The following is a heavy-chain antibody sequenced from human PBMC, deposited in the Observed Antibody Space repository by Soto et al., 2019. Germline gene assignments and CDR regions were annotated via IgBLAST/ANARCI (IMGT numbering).Heavy chain of an antibody. J-gene: IGHJ5*02. Sequence: PSETLSLTCTVSGGSISGSTYYWGWIRQPPGKGLEWIGSIFYSGSTYYNPSLKSRVTISVDASKNQFSLTLSSVTGADAAVYYCARAQFYSGSGNYVILMFSPWGQGTQVTLSS. CDR1: GGSISGSTYY. CDR2: IFYSGST. D-gene: IGHD3-10*01. V-gene: IGHV4-39*07. CDR3: ARAQFYSGSGNYVILMFSP.